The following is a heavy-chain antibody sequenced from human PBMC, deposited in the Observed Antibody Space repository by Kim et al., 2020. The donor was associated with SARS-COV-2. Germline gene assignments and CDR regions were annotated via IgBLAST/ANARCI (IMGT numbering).Heavy chain of an antibody. CDR3: ARVGWVPKTPPNYYGSGSYRYYYYGMDV. CDR2: ISYDGSNK. J-gene: IGHJ6*02. Sequence: GGSLRLSCAASGFTFSSYAMHWVRQAPGKGLEWVAVISYDGSNKYYADSVKGRFTISRDNSKNTLYLQMNSLRAEDTAVYYCARVGWVPKTPPNYYGSGSYRYYYYGMDVWGQGTTVTVSS. CDR1: GFTFSSYA. D-gene: IGHD3-10*01. V-gene: IGHV3-30*04.